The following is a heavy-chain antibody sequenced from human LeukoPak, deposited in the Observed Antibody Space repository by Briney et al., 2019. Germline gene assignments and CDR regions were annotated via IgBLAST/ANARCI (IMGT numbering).Heavy chain of an antibody. V-gene: IGHV3-7*01. CDR1: GFTFSSYW. CDR2: IRPDGSEE. CDR3: ARDQDWNDRGGLDY. D-gene: IGHD1-1*01. Sequence: SGGSLRLSCAASGFTFSSYWMSWVRQTPGKGLEWVANIRPDGSEEQYVDSTKGRFSISRDNAQNSVYLQMNSLRAEDTAVYYCARDQDWNDRGGLDYWGQGTLVIVSS. J-gene: IGHJ4*02.